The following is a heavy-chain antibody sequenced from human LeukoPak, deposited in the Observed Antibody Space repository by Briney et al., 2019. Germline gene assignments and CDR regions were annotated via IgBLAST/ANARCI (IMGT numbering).Heavy chain of an antibody. J-gene: IGHJ6*03. Sequence: SETLSLTCTVSGGSISTSSYYWGWVRQPPGKGLEWIGNIFYSGSTYYSPSLKSRVTISLDTSRNQFSLKLNSVTAADTAVYYCARAYGDYANYYYYYMDVWGKGTTVTVSS. D-gene: IGHD4-17*01. V-gene: IGHV4-39*07. CDR1: GGSISTSSYY. CDR2: IFYSGST. CDR3: ARAYGDYANYYYYYMDV.